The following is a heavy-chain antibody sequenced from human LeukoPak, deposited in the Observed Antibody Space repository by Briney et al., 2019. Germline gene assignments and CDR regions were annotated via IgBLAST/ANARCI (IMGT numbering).Heavy chain of an antibody. CDR1: GFTFSSYS. D-gene: IGHD3-10*01. V-gene: IGHV3-21*01. J-gene: IGHJ4*02. CDR3: ARDDGSGSYYCDY. Sequence: GGSLRLSCAASGFTFSSYSTNWVRQAPGKGLEWVSSISSSSSYIYYADSVKGRFTISRDNAKNSLYLQMNSLRAEDTAVYYCARDDGSGSYYCDYWGQGTLVTVSS. CDR2: ISSSSSYI.